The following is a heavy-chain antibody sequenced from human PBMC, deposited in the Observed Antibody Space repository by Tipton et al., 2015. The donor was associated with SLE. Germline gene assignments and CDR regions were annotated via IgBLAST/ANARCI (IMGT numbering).Heavy chain of an antibody. CDR2: IFYTGNA. V-gene: IGHV4-59*12. CDR1: GGSMSGYH. D-gene: IGHD1-14*01. J-gene: IGHJ4*02. CDR3: ARPDLI. Sequence: PGLVKPSETLSLICTVSGGSMSGYHWSWIRQAPGKGLEWIGGIFYTGNAYYNPSLKSRVTISVDTSKNQFSLKLNPVTAADTAVYYCARPDLIWGQGTLVTVSS.